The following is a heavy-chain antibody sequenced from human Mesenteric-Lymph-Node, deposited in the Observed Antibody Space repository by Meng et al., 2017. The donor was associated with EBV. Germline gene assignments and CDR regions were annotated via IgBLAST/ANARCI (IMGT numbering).Heavy chain of an antibody. D-gene: IGHD2-8*01. Sequence: HVLLQESCPGFVSPSGSPSLVGAVSGCSISGPNSWSWVRQPPGKGLEWIGEIYHSGSTNYNPSLKSRVIMSVDTSKNHFSLKLTSVTAADTAMYYCAEVLNVYYYFDYWGQGTLVTVSS. CDR3: AEVLNVYYYFDY. V-gene: IGHV4-4*02. CDR2: IYHSGST. CDR1: GCSISGPNS. J-gene: IGHJ4*02.